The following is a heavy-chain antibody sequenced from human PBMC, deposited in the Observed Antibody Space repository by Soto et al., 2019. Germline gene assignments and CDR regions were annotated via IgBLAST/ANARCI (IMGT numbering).Heavy chain of an antibody. CDR3: ARGFFGVVGPHNYYSGLDV. D-gene: IGHD3-3*01. V-gene: IGHV1-69*06. J-gene: IGHJ6*02. CDR2: IIPILGTA. Sequence: ASVKVSCRASGGTFSSYAISWVRQAPGQGLEWMGGIIPILGTAKYAQKFQGRVTITADTSTSTAYRELSSLRSADKGGHEGARGFFGVVGPHNYYSGLDVWGQGTTVTVS. CDR1: GGTFSSYA.